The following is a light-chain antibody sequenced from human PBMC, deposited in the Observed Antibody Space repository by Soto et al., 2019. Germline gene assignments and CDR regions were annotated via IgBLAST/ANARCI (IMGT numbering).Light chain of an antibody. Sequence: EIVLTQSPGTLSLSPGDRATLSCRASQSVSSSYLAWYQQKPGQAPGLLIYGASSRATGIPDRFSGSGSGTDFTLTISRLEPEDFAVYYCQQYGRLPWTFGQGTKVEVK. J-gene: IGKJ1*01. CDR2: GAS. CDR3: QQYGRLPWT. V-gene: IGKV3-20*01. CDR1: QSVSSSY.